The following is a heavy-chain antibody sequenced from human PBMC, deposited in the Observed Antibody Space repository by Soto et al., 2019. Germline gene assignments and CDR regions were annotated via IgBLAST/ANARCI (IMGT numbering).Heavy chain of an antibody. CDR1: GYTFTNNW. D-gene: IGHD6-13*01. CDR2: IYPGDSDT. CDR3: ARLTDSTSTNFFPVVDV. J-gene: IGHJ6*02. V-gene: IGHV5-51*01. Sequence: PGESLKISCKGSGYTFTNNWSGWVRQMPGKGLEWMGIIYPGDSDTRYSPSFQGQVTISADKSISTANLQWSSLTASDTATYYCARLTDSTSTNFFPVVDVWGQGTTVTVSS.